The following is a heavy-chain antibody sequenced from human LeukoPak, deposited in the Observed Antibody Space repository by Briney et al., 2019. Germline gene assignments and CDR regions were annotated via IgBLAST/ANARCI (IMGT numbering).Heavy chain of an antibody. CDR1: GSPFTSYG. J-gene: IGHJ3*02. D-gene: IGHD3-3*02. V-gene: IGHV1-18*04. CDR3: SRGMSIGPFDSFDI. Sequence: VQVSCQASGSPFTSYGISWVRQAPGQGRAWMGWIIAYSGNTNYAQKLQGRVTITTDTSTSTAYMELRRLRSDDTAVYDCSRGMSIGPFDSFDIWGQGTMVSVSS. CDR2: IIAYSGNT.